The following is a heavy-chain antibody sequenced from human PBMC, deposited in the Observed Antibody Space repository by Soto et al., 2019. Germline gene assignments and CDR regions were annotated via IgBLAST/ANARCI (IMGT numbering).Heavy chain of an antibody. CDR1: GGTISSYA. CDR3: ARDHFSKSDYYYYGMDV. D-gene: IGHD4-4*01. J-gene: IGHJ6*02. CDR2: IIPIFGTA. Sequence: EASVKVSCKASGGTISSYAISWVRQAPGQGLEWMGGIIPIFGTANYAQKFQGRVTITADESTSTAYMELSSLRSVDTAVYYCARDHFSKSDYYYYGMDVWGQGTTVTVSS. V-gene: IGHV1-69*13.